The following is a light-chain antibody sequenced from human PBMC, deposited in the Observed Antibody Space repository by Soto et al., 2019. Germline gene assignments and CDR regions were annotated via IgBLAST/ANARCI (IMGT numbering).Light chain of an antibody. V-gene: IGKV3-20*01. CDR1: QSVSSSY. J-gene: IGKJ4*01. CDR2: DAS. CDR3: QQYGSSPLT. Sequence: ETVLTQSPGALSLSPGDRATLSCRASQSVSSSYLAWYQQKPGQAPRLLIYDASRRATGIPDRFSGSGSGTDFTLTISRLEPEDFAVYYCQQYGSSPLTFGGGTKVDIK.